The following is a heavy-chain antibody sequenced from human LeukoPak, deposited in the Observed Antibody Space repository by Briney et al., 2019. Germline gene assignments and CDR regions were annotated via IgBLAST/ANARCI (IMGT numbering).Heavy chain of an antibody. D-gene: IGHD4-23*01. CDR1: GFTFSSYW. CDR3: AREGVRWYQSGGFFDY. J-gene: IGHJ4*02. V-gene: IGHV3-7*01. CDR2: IKQDGSEK. Sequence: GGSLRLSCAASGFTFSSYWMSWVRQAPGKGLEWVANIKQDGSEKYYVDSVKGRFTISRDNAKNSLYLQMNSLRAEDTAVYYCAREGVRWYQSGGFFDYWGQGTLSPSPQ.